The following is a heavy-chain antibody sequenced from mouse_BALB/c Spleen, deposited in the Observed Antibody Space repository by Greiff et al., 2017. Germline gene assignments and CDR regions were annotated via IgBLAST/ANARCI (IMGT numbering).Heavy chain of an antibody. D-gene: IGHD2-1*01. CDR3: ARAGNYASMDY. Sequence: VQLQQSGAELAKPGASVKMSCKASGYTFTSYWMHWVKQRPGQGLEWIGYINPSTGYTEYNQKFKDKATLTADKSSSTAYMQLSSLTSEDSAVYYCARAGNYASMDYWGQGTSVTVSS. CDR2: INPSTGYT. V-gene: IGHV1-7*01. J-gene: IGHJ4*01. CDR1: GYTFTSYW.